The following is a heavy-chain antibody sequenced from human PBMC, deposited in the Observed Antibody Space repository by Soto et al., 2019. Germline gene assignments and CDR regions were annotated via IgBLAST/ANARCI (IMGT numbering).Heavy chain of an antibody. CDR1: GGTFSSYT. Sequence: QVQLVQSGAEVKKPGSSVKVSCKASGGTFSSYTISWVRQAPGQGLEWMGRIIPILGIANYAQKFQGRVTITADKSTSTAYMEMSRLRSEDTVVYYCTREAAPITMVRGVYARYYGMDVWGQGTTFTVSS. CDR2: IIPILGIA. D-gene: IGHD3-10*01. V-gene: IGHV1-69*08. CDR3: TREAAPITMVRGVYARYYGMDV. J-gene: IGHJ6*02.